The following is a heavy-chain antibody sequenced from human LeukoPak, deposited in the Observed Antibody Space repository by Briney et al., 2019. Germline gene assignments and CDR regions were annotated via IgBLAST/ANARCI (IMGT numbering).Heavy chain of an antibody. CDR2: IYYSGST. CDR3: ARHTTVVPPHYFDY. Sequence: SETLSLTCTVSGGSISSYYWSWIRQPPGKGLEWIGYIYYSGSTNYNPSLKSRVTISLDTSKNQISLKLSSVTAADTAVYYCARHTTVVPPHYFDYWGQGILVTVSS. V-gene: IGHV4-59*08. D-gene: IGHD4-23*01. CDR1: GGSISSYY. J-gene: IGHJ4*02.